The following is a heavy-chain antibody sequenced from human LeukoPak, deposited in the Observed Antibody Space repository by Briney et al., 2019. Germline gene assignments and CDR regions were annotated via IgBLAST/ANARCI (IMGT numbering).Heavy chain of an antibody. V-gene: IGHV3-15*01. J-gene: IGHJ4*02. CDR3: THETLFAWLFFFFDF. Sequence: GGSLRLSCAVSGLKFSDAWMSWVRQAPGKGLEWVGRIKSKGAGGTTEYAAPVKGRFIVSRDDSKNMVYLEMNSLKTEDTAVYYCTHETLFAWLFFFFDFWGQGTLVTVSS. D-gene: IGHD3-9*01. CDR1: GLKFSDAW. CDR2: IKSKGAGGTT.